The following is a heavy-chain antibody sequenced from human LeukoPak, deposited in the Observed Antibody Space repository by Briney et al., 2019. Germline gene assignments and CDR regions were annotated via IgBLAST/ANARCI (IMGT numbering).Heavy chain of an antibody. J-gene: IGHJ4*02. CDR3: ASPVFGGLATRGAFDY. CDR1: GFTVSSNY. Sequence: GGSLRLSCAASGFTVSSNYMSWVRQAPGKGLEWVSVIYSGGSTYYADSVKGRFTISRDNSKNTLYLQMNSLRADDTAVYYCASPVFGGLATRGAFDYWGQGTLVAVSS. V-gene: IGHV3-53*01. CDR2: IYSGGST. D-gene: IGHD3-10*01.